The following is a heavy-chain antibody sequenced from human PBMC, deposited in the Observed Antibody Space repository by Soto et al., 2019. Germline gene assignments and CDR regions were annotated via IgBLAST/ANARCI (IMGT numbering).Heavy chain of an antibody. V-gene: IGHV2-5*02. J-gene: IGHJ3*02. D-gene: IGHD3-10*01. CDR1: GFSLSTSGVG. CDR3: PHKAQLLTFGECAFDI. Sequence: QITLKESGPTLVKPTQTLTLTCTFPGFSLSTSGVGVGRVRQPPGKALEWLALIYWDADNRYSPSLKSRLTITNVTPKNQVVFTMTNMDPVDTATYYVPHKAQLLTFGECAFDIWGQGTMVTVSS. CDR2: IYWDADN.